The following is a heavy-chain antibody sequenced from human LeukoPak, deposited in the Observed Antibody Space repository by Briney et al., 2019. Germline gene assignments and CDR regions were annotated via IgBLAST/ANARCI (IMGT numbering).Heavy chain of an antibody. Sequence: PGGSLRLSCAASGFTFSSYGMHWVRQAPGKGLEWVAFIRYDGSNKYYADSVKGRFTISRDNSKNTLYLQMNSLRAEDTAVYYCAKQWELHDAFDIWGQGTMVTVSS. CDR1: GFTFSSYG. V-gene: IGHV3-30*02. CDR2: IRYDGSNK. J-gene: IGHJ3*02. CDR3: AKQWELHDAFDI. D-gene: IGHD1-26*01.